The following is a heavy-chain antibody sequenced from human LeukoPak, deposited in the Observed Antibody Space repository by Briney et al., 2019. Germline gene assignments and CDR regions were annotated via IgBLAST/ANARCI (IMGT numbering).Heavy chain of an antibody. V-gene: IGHV1-69*06. CDR2: IIPIFSTA. Sequence: SVKVSCKASGGTFSSYAISWVRQAPGQGLEWMGGIIPIFSTANYAQKFQGRVTITADKSTSTAYMELSSLRSEDTAVYYCARAQGSGYYYFPFDYWGQGTLVTVSS. CDR1: GGTFSSYA. J-gene: IGHJ4*02. D-gene: IGHD3-22*01. CDR3: ARAQGSGYYYFPFDY.